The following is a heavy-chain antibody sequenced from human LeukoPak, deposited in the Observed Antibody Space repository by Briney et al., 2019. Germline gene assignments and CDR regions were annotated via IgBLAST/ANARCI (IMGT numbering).Heavy chain of an antibody. CDR3: AYNLWGKEYYFDY. V-gene: IGHV1-18*01. D-gene: IGHD3-16*01. CDR2: ISAYNGNT. Sequence: GASVKVSCKASGGTFSSYGISWVRQAPGQGLEWMGWISAYNGNTNYAQKLQGRVTMTTDTSTSTAYMELRSLRSDDTVVYYCAYNLWGKEYYFDYWGQGTLVTVSS. J-gene: IGHJ4*02. CDR1: GGTFSSYG.